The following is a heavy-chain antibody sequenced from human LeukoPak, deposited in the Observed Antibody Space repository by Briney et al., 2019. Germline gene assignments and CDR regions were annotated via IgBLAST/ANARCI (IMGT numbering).Heavy chain of an antibody. Sequence: SETLSLTCTVSGGSISSSSYYGGWIRQPPGKGLEWIGSIYYSGSTYYNPSLKSRVTISVDTSKNQFSLKLSSVTAADTAVYYCARGLYYDGPFDPCGQGTLVTVSS. CDR1: GGSISSSSYY. D-gene: IGHD3-22*01. CDR2: IYYSGST. J-gene: IGHJ5*02. V-gene: IGHV4-39*07. CDR3: ARGLYYDGPFDP.